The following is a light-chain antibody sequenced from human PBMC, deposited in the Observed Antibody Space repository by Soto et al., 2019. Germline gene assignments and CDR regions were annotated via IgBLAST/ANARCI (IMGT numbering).Light chain of an antibody. V-gene: IGLV2-11*01. CDR2: DVS. CDR3: FSYAGYYTLL. J-gene: IGLJ2*01. Sequence: QSVLTQPRSVSGSPGQSVTISCTGNSSDVGTYNYVSWYQQHPGKVPKLMIYDVSQRPSGVPDRFSGSKSGNTASLTISGLQAEDEADYYCFSYAGYYTLLFGGGTKVTVL. CDR1: SSDVGTYNY.